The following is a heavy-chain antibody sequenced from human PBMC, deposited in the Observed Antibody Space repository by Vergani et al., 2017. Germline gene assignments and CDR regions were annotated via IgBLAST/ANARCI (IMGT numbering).Heavy chain of an antibody. J-gene: IGHJ3*02. D-gene: IGHD1-1*01. CDR1: GGSISSYY. V-gene: IGHV4-59*01. CDR3: ARYNWNDDRAFDI. CDR2: IYYSGST. Sequence: QLQLQESGPGLVKPSETLSLTCTVSGGSISSYYWSWIRQPPGKGLEWIGYIYYSGSTNYNPSLKSRVTISVDTSKNQFSLKLSSVTAADTAVYYCARYNWNDDRAFDIWGQGTMVTVSS.